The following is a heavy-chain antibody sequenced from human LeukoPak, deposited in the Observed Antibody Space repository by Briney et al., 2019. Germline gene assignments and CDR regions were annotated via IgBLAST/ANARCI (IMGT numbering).Heavy chain of an antibody. Sequence: GGSLTLSCAASGCTVSSNYMSWVRQAPAKGLEGVSVIYSGGSTYYADSVKGRFTISRDNSKNTLYRQMNSLRAEDTAVYYCARVRGAYPYHFDSCGQGTLVTVSS. CDR3: ARVRGAYPYHFDS. D-gene: IGHD4-17*01. V-gene: IGHV3-53*01. J-gene: IGHJ4*02. CDR2: IYSGGST. CDR1: GCTVSSNY.